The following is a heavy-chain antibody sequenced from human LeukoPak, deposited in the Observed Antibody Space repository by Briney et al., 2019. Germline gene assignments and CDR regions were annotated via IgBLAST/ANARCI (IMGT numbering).Heavy chain of an antibody. J-gene: IGHJ4*02. CDR2: INHSGST. CDR1: GGSISSYY. V-gene: IGHV4-34*01. Sequence: SETLPLTCTVSGGSISSYYWSWIRQPPGKGLEWIGEINHSGSTNYNPSLKSRVTISVDTSKNQFSLKLSSVTAADTAVYYCASSIAARKGFDYWGQGTLVTVSS. D-gene: IGHD6-6*01. CDR3: ASSIAARKGFDY.